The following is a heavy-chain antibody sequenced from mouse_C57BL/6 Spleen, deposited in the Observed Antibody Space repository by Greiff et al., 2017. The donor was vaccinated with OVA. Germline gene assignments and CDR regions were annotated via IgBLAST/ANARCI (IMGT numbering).Heavy chain of an antibody. CDR2: IRNKANNHAT. D-gene: IGHD1-1*01. CDR1: GFTFSDAW. V-gene: IGHV6-6*01. J-gene: IGHJ1*03. Sequence: EVKVVESGGGLVQPGGSMKLSCAASGFTFSDAWMDWVRQSPEKGLEWVAEIRNKANNHATYYAESVKGRFAISRDDSKSSVYLQMNSLRAEDTGIYYCTRPYYGSRGGWYFDVWGTGTTVTVSS. CDR3: TRPYYGSRGGWYFDV.